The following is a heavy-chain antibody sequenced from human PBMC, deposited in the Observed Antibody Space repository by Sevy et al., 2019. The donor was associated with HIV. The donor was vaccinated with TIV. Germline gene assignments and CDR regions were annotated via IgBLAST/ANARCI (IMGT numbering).Heavy chain of an antibody. V-gene: IGHV3-21*05. J-gene: IGHJ4*02. CDR1: GYTFPAFS. CDR3: VRRGVDAYNVYFDL. Sequence: GGSLRLSCTASGYTFPAFSFNWVRQAPGKGLEWLSYISTGTDHIYYADSAKGRFTISRDDAKNSVYLEMKSLRDQHTALYYCVRRGVDAYNVYFDLWGQGTLVTVSS. CDR2: ISTGTDHI. D-gene: IGHD3-10*01.